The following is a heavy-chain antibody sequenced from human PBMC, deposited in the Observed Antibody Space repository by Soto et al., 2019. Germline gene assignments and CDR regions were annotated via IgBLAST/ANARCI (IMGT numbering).Heavy chain of an antibody. Sequence: QVQLVQSGAEVTKPGASVKVSCTASGYTFTSYAMHWVRQAPGQRLEWMGWINAGNGNTKYSQKLQGRVISTRDTSASTAYMELSRLRAEDTAVYYCARAAGRGLRFHDWGQGTLVTVSS. CDR3: ARAAGRGLRFHD. CDR1: GYTFTSYA. J-gene: IGHJ4*02. V-gene: IGHV1-3*01. D-gene: IGHD5-12*01. CDR2: INAGNGNT.